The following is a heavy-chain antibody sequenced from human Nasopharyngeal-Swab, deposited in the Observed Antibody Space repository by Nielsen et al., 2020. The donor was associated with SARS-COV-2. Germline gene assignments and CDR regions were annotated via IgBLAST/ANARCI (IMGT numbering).Heavy chain of an antibody. V-gene: IGHV3-48*03. CDR3: ARGPGSWYSLDY. Sequence: GGSLRLSCAASGFTFSSYEMNWVRQAPGKGLEWVSYISSSGSTIYYADSVKGRFTISRDNAKNSLYLQMNSLRAEDTAVYYCARGPGSWYSLDYWAREPWSPSPQ. D-gene: IGHD6-13*01. CDR2: ISSSGSTI. J-gene: IGHJ4*02. CDR1: GFTFSSYE.